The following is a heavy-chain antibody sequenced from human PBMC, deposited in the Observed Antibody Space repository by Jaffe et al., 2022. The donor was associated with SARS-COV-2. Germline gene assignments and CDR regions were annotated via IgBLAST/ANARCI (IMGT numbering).Heavy chain of an antibody. V-gene: IGHV4-59*01. CDR3: ARGGGSASSGSYYNLDH. CDR2: IHYTGTT. CDR1: GGSISGYY. D-gene: IGHD1-26*01. Sequence: QVQLQESGPGLVKPSETLSLTCTVSGGSISGYYWSWIRQPPGKGLECIGYIHYTGTTKYNPSLESRVTISIDTSKSQFSLNLRSVTAADTAVYYCARGGGSASSGSYYNLDHWGQGTLVTVSS. J-gene: IGHJ4*02.